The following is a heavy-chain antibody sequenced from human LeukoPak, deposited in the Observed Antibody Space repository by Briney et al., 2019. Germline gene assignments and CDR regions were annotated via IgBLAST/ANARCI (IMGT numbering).Heavy chain of an antibody. J-gene: IGHJ4*02. CDR1: GGPIRSHY. CDR2: IFYSGST. V-gene: IGHV4-59*11. Sequence: SEPLTLTCTVSGGPIRSHYWRWIRQPPGKGLEWIGYIFYSGSTNYNPSLKSRVTIPVDTSKSQFSLKLSSVTAADAAVYYCARGVSTPYFDSWGQGTLVTVSS. D-gene: IGHD5/OR15-5a*01. CDR3: ARGVSTPYFDS.